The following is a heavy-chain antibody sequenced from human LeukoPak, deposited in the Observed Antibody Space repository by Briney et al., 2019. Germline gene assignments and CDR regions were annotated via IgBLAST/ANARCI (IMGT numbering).Heavy chain of an antibody. V-gene: IGHV4-34*01. Sequence: SETLSLTCAVYGGSFSGYYWSWIRQPPGKGLEWIGEINHSGSTNYNPSLKSRVTISVDTSKNQFSLKLSSVTAADTAVYYCARGPYGSGGSCYRHWFDPWGQGTLVTVSS. CDR2: INHSGST. CDR1: GGSFSGYY. CDR3: ARGPYGSGGSCYRHWFDP. J-gene: IGHJ5*02. D-gene: IGHD2-15*01.